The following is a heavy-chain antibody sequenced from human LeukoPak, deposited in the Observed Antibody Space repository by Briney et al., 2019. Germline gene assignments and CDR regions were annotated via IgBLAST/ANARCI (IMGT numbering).Heavy chain of an antibody. CDR2: ISGSGGST. D-gene: IGHD2-2*03. CDR1: GFTFSSYA. V-gene: IGHV3-23*01. J-gene: IGHJ6*03. CDR3: ARETTLGYCSSTSCYAFLRHYYYYMDV. Sequence: GGSLRLSCAASGFTFSSYAMSWVRQAPGRGLEWVSAISGSGGSTYYADSVKGRFTISRDNSKNTLYLQMNSLRAEDTAVYYCARETTLGYCSSTSCYAFLRHYYYYMDVWGKGTTVTVSS.